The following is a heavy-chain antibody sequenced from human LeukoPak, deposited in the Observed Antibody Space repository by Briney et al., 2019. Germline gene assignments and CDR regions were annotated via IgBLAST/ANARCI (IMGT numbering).Heavy chain of an antibody. J-gene: IGHJ3*02. CDR3: ARDNPHCSGGSCYLDAFDI. CDR1: GYTFTSYG. CDR2: ISAYNGNT. D-gene: IGHD2-15*01. V-gene: IGHV1-18*01. Sequence: GASVKVSCKASGYTFTSYGISWVRQAPGQGLEWMGWISAYNGNTNYAQKLQGRVTMTTDTSTSTAYMELRSLRSGEAAVYYCARDNPHCSGGSCYLDAFDIWGQGTMVTVSS.